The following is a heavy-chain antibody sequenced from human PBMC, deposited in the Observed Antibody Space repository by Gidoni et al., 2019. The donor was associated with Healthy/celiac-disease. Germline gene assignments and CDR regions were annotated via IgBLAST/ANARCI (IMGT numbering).Heavy chain of an antibody. V-gene: IGHV3-30*18. CDR2: ISYDGSNK. Sequence: QVQLVESGGGVVQPGRSLRLSCAASGFPFSSYGMHWVRQAPGKGLEWVAVISYDGSNKYYADSVKGRFTISRDNSKNTLYLQMNSLRAEDTAVYYCAKDAVLMVYAIPTSYYFDYWGQGTLVTVSS. D-gene: IGHD2-8*01. CDR3: AKDAVLMVYAIPTSYYFDY. CDR1: GFPFSSYG. J-gene: IGHJ4*02.